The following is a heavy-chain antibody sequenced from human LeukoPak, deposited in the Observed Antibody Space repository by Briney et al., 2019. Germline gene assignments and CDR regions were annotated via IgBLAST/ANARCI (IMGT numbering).Heavy chain of an antibody. V-gene: IGHV3-23*01. D-gene: IGHD6-6*01. CDR1: GFTFSSYA. Sequence: PGGSLRLSCAASGFTFSSYAMSWVRQPPGKGLEWVSAISGSGGSTYYADSVKGRFTISRDNSKNTLYLQMNSLRAEDTAVYYCAKDVYSSSLGGMDVWGQGTTVTVSS. CDR3: AKDVYSSSLGGMDV. J-gene: IGHJ6*02. CDR2: ISGSGGST.